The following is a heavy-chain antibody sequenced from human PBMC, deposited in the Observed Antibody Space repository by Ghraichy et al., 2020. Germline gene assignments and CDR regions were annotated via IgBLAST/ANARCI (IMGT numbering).Heavy chain of an antibody. CDR1: GYTFTSYG. CDR2: ISAYNGNT. Sequence: ASVKVSCKASGYTFTSYGISWVRQAPGQGLEWMGWISAYNGNTNYAQKLQGRVTMTTDTSTSTAYMELRSLRSDDTAVYYCARSGPEGWEQWLVGDYGMDVWGQGTTVTVSS. D-gene: IGHD6-19*01. CDR3: ARSGPEGWEQWLVGDYGMDV. V-gene: IGHV1-18*01. J-gene: IGHJ6*02.